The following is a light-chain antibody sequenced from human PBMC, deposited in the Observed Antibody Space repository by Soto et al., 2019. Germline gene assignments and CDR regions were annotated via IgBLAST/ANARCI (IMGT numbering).Light chain of an antibody. V-gene: IGKV1-5*01. CDR3: QQYNSYPLT. CDR1: QSIDSW. Sequence: DIQMTQSPSTLSASVGDRVTITCRASQSIDSWLAWYQQRPGRAPKLLIYDVANLETGVPSRFSGSGSETEFTLTISSLQPDDFAIYYCQQYNSYPLTFGGGTKVEIK. J-gene: IGKJ4*01. CDR2: DVA.